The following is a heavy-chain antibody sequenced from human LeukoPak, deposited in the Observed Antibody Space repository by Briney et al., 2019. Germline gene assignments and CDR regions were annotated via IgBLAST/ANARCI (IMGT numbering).Heavy chain of an antibody. CDR3: ARVLTGYSSSWYY. CDR1: GYTFTGYY. CDR2: INPNSGGT. Sequence: ASVKVSCMASGYTFTGYYMHWVRQAPGQGLEWMGRINPNSGGTNYAQKFQGRVTMTRDTSISTAYMELSRLRSDDTAVYYCARVLTGYSSSWYYWGQGTLVTVSS. J-gene: IGHJ4*02. D-gene: IGHD6-13*01. V-gene: IGHV1-2*06.